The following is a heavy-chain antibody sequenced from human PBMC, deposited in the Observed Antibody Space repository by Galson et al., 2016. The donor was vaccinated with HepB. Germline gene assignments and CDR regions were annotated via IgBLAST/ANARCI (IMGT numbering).Heavy chain of an antibody. CDR3: ARSLGWYFDV. J-gene: IGHJ2*01. D-gene: IGHD6-6*01. CDR2: VSHSSTYV. CDR1: GFTFDKYT. V-gene: IGHV3-21*01. Sequence: SLRLSCAASGFTFDKYTMNWLRQAPGKGLEWVSSVSHSSTYVYYAGSVEGRFTISRDNAKNSLYLEMNSLRVEDTAVFYCARSLGWYFDVWGRGTLVTVSS.